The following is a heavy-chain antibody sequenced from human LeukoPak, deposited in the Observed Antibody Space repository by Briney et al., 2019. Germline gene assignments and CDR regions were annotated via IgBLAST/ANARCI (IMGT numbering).Heavy chain of an antibody. CDR1: GFTFSNAW. V-gene: IGHV3-15*01. D-gene: IGHD4-17*01. J-gene: IGHJ5*02. CDR3: TWDYAGS. Sequence: GGSLRLSCAASGFTFSNAWMSWVRQAPGKGLEWVGRIKNNGDGGTTDYAAPVRGRFAISRDDSKNSLYLQMNSLKTEDTGVYYCTWDYAGSWGQGTRVTVSS. CDR2: IKNNGDGGTT.